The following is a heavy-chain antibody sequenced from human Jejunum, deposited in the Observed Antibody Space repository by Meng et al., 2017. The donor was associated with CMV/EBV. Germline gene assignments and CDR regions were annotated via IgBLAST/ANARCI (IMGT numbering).Heavy chain of an antibody. CDR1: GYTFTSYD. V-gene: IGHV1-2*02. CDR2: INPKNGVT. J-gene: IGHJ3*02. D-gene: IGHD3-16*01. CDR3: ARDVDDDNGFEI. Sequence: ASGYTFTSYDINWVRQAPGQGLEWLGYINPKNGVTKYLQTFQGRLTMTRHTSINTVYMELTSLKSDDTAVYYCARDVDDDNGFEIWGQGTKVTVSS.